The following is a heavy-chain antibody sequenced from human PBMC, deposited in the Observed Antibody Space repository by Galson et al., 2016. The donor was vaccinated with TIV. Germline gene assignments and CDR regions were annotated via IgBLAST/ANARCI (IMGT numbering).Heavy chain of an antibody. CDR1: GFRFSDHY. Sequence: SLRLSCAAPGFRFSDHYMDWVRQAPGKGPEWVARTRDKVNSYTTEYGASVKGRFTISRDDSKNLLYLQMNSLNTGDTAVYYCATLVREATGHWGQGTLVTVSS. CDR2: TRDKVNSYTT. D-gene: IGHD2-2*01. J-gene: IGHJ4*02. V-gene: IGHV3-72*01. CDR3: ATLVREATGH.